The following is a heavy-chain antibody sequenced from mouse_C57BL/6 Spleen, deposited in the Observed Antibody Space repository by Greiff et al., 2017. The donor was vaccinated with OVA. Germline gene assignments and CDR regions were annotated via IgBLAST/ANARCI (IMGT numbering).Heavy chain of an antibody. V-gene: IGHV5-17*01. CDR3: ARTTVVHFDY. Sequence: EVQLQESGGGLVKPGGSLKLSCAASGFTFSDYGMHWVRQAPEKGLEWVAYISSGSSTIYYADTVKGRFTISRDNAKNTLFLQMTSLRSEDTAMYYCARTTVVHFDYWGQGTTRTVSS. J-gene: IGHJ2*01. D-gene: IGHD1-1*01. CDR1: GFTFSDYG. CDR2: ISSGSSTI.